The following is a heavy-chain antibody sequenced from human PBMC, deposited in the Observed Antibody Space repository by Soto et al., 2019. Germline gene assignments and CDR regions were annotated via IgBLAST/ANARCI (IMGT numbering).Heavy chain of an antibody. Sequence: ASVKVSCKASGYTFTSYHITWVRQAPGQGLEWMGWINTYNGNTNHAQKLQGRVTMTTDTSTSTAYMELRSLRSDDTAVYYCARGVGSGTYYNQYNWFDPWGQGTRVNVS. CDR1: GYTFTSYH. V-gene: IGHV1-18*01. CDR3: ARGVGSGTYYNQYNWFDP. D-gene: IGHD3-10*01. CDR2: INTYNGNT. J-gene: IGHJ5*02.